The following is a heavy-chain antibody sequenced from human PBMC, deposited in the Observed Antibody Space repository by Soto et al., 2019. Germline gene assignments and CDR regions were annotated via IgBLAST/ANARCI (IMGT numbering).Heavy chain of an antibody. D-gene: IGHD6-19*01. CDR2: MDPKSGYT. J-gene: IGHJ4*02. V-gene: IGHV1-8*01. Sequence: GPVKVSCKASGYTLPSYGINRVRQAAGHGLEWMGWMDPKSGYTDYAQKFQGRVTMTRNTSISTAYMELSSLRSEDTAVYYCARGRGWRDNWGQGTRVTVSS. CDR1: GYTLPSYG. CDR3: ARGRGWRDN.